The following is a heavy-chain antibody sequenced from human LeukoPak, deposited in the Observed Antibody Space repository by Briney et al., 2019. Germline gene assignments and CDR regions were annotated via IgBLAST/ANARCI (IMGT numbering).Heavy chain of an antibody. CDR2: IIPIFGTA. D-gene: IGHD5-12*01. Sequence: SVKVSCKASGGTFSSYAISWVRQAPGQGLEWMGGIIPIFGTANYAQKFQGRVTITVDESTSTAYMELSSLRSEDTAVYYCASAAGGAATMGMDVWGQGTTVTVSS. CDR1: GGTFSSYA. CDR3: ASAAGGAATMGMDV. J-gene: IGHJ6*02. V-gene: IGHV1-69*13.